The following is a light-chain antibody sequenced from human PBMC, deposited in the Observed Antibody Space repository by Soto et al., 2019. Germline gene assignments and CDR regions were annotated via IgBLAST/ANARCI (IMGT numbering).Light chain of an antibody. CDR1: QTISSW. Sequence: DIQMTQSPSTLSGSVGDRVTITCRASQTISSWLAWYQQKPGKAPKLLIYKASTLKSGVPSRFSGSGSGTEFTLTISSLQPDDFATYYGQRYNSYSEAFGQGTKVEL. J-gene: IGKJ1*01. CDR2: KAS. CDR3: QRYNSYSEA. V-gene: IGKV1-5*03.